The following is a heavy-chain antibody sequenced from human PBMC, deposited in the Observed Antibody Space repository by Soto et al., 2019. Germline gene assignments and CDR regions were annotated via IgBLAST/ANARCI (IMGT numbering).Heavy chain of an antibody. CDR2: IFYSGTT. V-gene: IGHV4-31*03. J-gene: IGHJ5*02. D-gene: IGHD3-9*01. Sequence: QVQLQESGPGLVKPSQTLSLTCTVSGGSINTAGYYWNWVRHSPGKGLEWIGYIFYSGTTYYNPSLESRLNMSSDKSKKHFSLRLSSVTAADTAYYYCARSFYDLSTATGGPWFDPWGHGTLVTVSS. CDR3: ARSFYDLSTATGGPWFDP. CDR1: GGSINTAGYY.